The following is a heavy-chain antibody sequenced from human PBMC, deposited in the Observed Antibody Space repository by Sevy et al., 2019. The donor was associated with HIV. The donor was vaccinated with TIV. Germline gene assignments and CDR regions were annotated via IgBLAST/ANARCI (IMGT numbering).Heavy chain of an antibody. V-gene: IGHV3-21*01. CDR3: ARDRRVGLYYYYHYGMDV. CDR1: GFIFRNYS. CDR2: ISSSSNYI. J-gene: IGHJ6*02. D-gene: IGHD1-26*01. Sequence: GGSLRLSCAASGFIFRNYSMNWVRQAPGKGLEWVSSISSSSNYIYYADSVKGRFTISRDNAKNSLYLQMNSLRAEDTAVYYCARDRRVGLYYYYHYGMDVWGQGTTVTVSS.